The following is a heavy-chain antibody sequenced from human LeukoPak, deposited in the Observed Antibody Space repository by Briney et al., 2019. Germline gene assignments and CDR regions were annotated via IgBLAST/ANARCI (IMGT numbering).Heavy chain of an antibody. D-gene: IGHD6-19*01. J-gene: IGHJ4*02. CDR1: GYTFIGYY. Sequence: ASVKVSCKASGYTFIGYYIHWVRQAPGQGLEWMGSINPNSGGTNYAQKFQGRVTMTRDTSISTSYMELSRLRSDDTAVYYCARGGRIAVAPLDYWGQGTLVTVSS. CDR3: ARGGRIAVAPLDY. V-gene: IGHV1-2*02. CDR2: INPNSGGT.